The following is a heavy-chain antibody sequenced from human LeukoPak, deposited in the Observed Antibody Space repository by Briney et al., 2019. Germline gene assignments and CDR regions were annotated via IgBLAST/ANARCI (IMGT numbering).Heavy chain of an antibody. CDR3: ARDYGAIAAAGTNY. J-gene: IGHJ4*02. Sequence: GASVKVSCKASGYTFTGYYMHWVRQAPGQGLEWMGWINPNSGGTNYAQKFQGRVTMTRDTSISTAYMELSRPRSDDTAVYYCARDYGAIAAAGTNYWGQGTLVTVSS. V-gene: IGHV1-2*02. CDR1: GYTFTGYY. CDR2: INPNSGGT. D-gene: IGHD6-13*01.